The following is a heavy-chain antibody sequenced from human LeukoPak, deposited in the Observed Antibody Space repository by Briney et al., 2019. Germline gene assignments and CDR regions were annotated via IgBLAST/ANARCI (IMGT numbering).Heavy chain of an antibody. Sequence: ASVKVSCKASGYTFTGYYMHWVRQAPGQGLEWMGRINPNSGGTNYAQKFQGRVTMTRDTSISTAYMELSRLRSDDTAVHYCASGRRVGATPFQHWGQGTLVTVSS. CDR3: ASGRRVGATPFQH. CDR1: GYTFTGYY. D-gene: IGHD1-26*01. CDR2: INPNSGGT. J-gene: IGHJ1*01. V-gene: IGHV1-2*06.